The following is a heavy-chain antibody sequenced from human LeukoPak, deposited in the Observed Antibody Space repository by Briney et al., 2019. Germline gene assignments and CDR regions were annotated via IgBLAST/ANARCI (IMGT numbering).Heavy chain of an antibody. D-gene: IGHD1-20*01. CDR1: GFTFSDYY. V-gene: IGHV3-11*04. J-gene: IGHJ4*02. CDR2: ISSSDSTI. Sequence: GGSLRLSCAASGFTFSDYYMSWIRQAPGKGLEWVSYISSSDSTIYYADSVRGRFIISRDNAKNSLYLQMNSLRAEDTAVYYCARTMTGTTLDYWGQGTLVTVSS. CDR3: ARTMTGTTLDY.